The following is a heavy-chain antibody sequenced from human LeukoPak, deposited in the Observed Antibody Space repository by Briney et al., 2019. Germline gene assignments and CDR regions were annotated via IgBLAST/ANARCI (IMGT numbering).Heavy chain of an antibody. D-gene: IGHD2-8*01. CDR2: IYYSGST. CDR3: ARESHGRVLGLDY. J-gene: IGHJ4*02. CDR1: GGSISSGGYY. Sequence: SGTLSLTCTVSGGSISSGGYYWGWIRQLPGKGLEWIGYIYYSGSTYYTPSLKSRVTISVDTSKNQFSLKLSSVTAADTAVYYCARESHGRVLGLDYWGQGTLVTVSS. V-gene: IGHV4-31*03.